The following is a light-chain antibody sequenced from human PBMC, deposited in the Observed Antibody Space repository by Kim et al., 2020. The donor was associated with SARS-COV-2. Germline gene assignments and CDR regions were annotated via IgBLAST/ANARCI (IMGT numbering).Light chain of an antibody. Sequence: DIQMTQSPSTLSASVGDRVTITCRASQSISSWLAWYQQKPGKAPKLLIYDASSLESGVPSRFSGSGSGTECTLTISSLQPDDFATYYCQQYNSYQWTFGQGTKVDIK. J-gene: IGKJ1*01. CDR1: QSISSW. CDR2: DAS. V-gene: IGKV1-5*01. CDR3: QQYNSYQWT.